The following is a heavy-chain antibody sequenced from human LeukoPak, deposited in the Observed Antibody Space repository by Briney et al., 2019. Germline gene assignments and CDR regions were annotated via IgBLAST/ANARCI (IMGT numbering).Heavy chain of an antibody. D-gene: IGHD3-3*01. J-gene: IGHJ4*02. CDR3: ARHSHYDFWSGYLDY. CDR1: GYTFTSYW. V-gene: IGHV5-10-1*01. CDR2: IDPSDSYT. Sequence: GESLKISCKGSGYTFTSYWIGWVRQMPGKGLEWMGKIDPSDSYTTYNPSFQGHVTISADKSISAAYLQWSSLKASDTAMYYCARHSHYDFWSGYLDYWGQGTLVTVSS.